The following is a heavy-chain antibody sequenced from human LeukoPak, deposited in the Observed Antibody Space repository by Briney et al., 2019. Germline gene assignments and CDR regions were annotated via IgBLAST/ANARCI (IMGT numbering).Heavy chain of an antibody. CDR1: GGSFSGYY. CDR3: ARGRYITK. D-gene: IGHD3-10*01. Sequence: SETLSLTCAVYGGSFSGYYWSWIRQPPGKGLEWIGEINHSGSTNYNPSFKSRVTISVDTSKNQFSLKLSSVTAADTAVYYCARGRYITKWGQGTLVTVSS. V-gene: IGHV4-34*01. J-gene: IGHJ4*02. CDR2: INHSGST.